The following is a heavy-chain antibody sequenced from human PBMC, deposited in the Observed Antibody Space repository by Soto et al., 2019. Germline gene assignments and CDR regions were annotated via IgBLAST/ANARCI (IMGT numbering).Heavy chain of an antibody. V-gene: IGHV1-2*04. CDR2: TNLNTGGA. J-gene: IGHJ3*01. Sequence: QVQLVQSGAEVKKPGASVKVSCKASGHTFRGYYIHSVRQAPGQGLEWMGWTNLNTGGAIYAQKFQGWVTMTRDTSIEPAYMELNSLKSDDTAVYYCARDKLGTSVYDAIDLRGQGRMVTVYS. CDR3: ARDKLGTSVYDAIDL. D-gene: IGHD7-27*01. CDR1: GHTFRGYY.